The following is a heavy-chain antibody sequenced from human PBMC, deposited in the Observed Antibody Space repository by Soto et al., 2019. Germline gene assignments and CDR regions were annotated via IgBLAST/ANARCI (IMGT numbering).Heavy chain of an antibody. CDR2: LNPNSGNT. Sequence: QVQLVQSGAEVKKPGASVKVSCKASGYMFSTYDINWVRQAPGQGLEWMGWLNPNSGNTGYAQKSQGRVTMTRNTSLNTAYMELSSLGSDDTAVYYCARDHRYNWNDEGWFDPWGQGTLVTVSS. V-gene: IGHV1-8*01. CDR1: GYMFSTYD. J-gene: IGHJ5*02. CDR3: ARDHRYNWNDEGWFDP. D-gene: IGHD1-20*01.